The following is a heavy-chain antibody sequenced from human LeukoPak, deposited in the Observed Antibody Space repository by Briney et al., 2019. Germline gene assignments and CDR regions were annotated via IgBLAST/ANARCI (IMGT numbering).Heavy chain of an antibody. CDR2: IYYSGST. CDR3: ARGDGYDNFDY. CDR1: VGSISSYY. V-gene: IGHV4-59*01. Sequence: SETLSLTCTVSVGSISSYYWSWIRQPPGKGLEWIGYIYYSGSTNYNPSLKSRVTISVDTSKNQFSLKLSSVTAADTAVYYCARGDGYDNFDYWGQGTLVTVSS. J-gene: IGHJ4*02. D-gene: IGHD5-24*01.